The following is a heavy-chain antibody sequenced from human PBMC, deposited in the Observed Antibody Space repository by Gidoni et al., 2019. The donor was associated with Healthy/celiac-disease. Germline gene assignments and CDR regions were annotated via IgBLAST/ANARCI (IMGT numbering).Heavy chain of an antibody. CDR1: GFTFSSYG. J-gene: IGHJ4*02. Sequence: QVQLVESGGGVVPPGRSLRLSCAASGFTFSSYGMHWVRQAPGKGLAWVAVIWYDGSNKYYADSVKGRFTIARDNSKNTLYLQMNSLRAEDTAVYYCARGVYYDSSGYQNYWGQGTLVTVSS. CDR3: ARGVYYDSSGYQNY. CDR2: IWYDGSNK. D-gene: IGHD3-22*01. V-gene: IGHV3-33*01.